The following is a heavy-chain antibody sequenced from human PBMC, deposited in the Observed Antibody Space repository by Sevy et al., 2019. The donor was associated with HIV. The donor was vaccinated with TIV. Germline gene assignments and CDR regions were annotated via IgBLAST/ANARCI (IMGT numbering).Heavy chain of an antibody. CDR2: INNDGSDI. CDR1: GFTFSFYW. D-gene: IGHD2-8*02. J-gene: IGHJ5*02. CDR3: ARGGNCTGGVCSGWNSWFDP. Sequence: GGSLRLSCAASGFTFSFYWMHWVRQAPGKGLVWVSRINNDGSDITYADSVKGRFTISRDNAKNTLFLQMDSLRVEDTAVYYCARGGNCTGGVCSGWNSWFDPWGQGTLGTVSS. V-gene: IGHV3-74*01.